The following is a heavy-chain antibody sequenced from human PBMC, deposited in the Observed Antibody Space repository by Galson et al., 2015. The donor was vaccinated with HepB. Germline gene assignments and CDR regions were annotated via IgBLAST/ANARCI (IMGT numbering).Heavy chain of an antibody. J-gene: IGHJ4*02. D-gene: IGHD1-26*01. Sequence: SLRLSCAASGFTFSSYVMHWVRQAPGKGLEYVSSISSNGGSTYYADSVKGRFTISRDNSKNTLYLQMSSLRAEDTAVYYCVGCASGNQRLDYWGQGTLVTVSS. CDR3: VGCASGNQRLDY. CDR1: GFTFSSYV. V-gene: IGHV3-64D*09. CDR2: ISSNGGST.